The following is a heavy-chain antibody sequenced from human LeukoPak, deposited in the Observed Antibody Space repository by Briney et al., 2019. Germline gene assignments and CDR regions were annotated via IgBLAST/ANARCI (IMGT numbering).Heavy chain of an antibody. J-gene: IGHJ4*02. CDR2: IRSKAYGGTT. D-gene: IGHD5-24*01. Sequence: GRSLRLSCTASGFTFGDYAMSWVRQAPGKGLEWVGFIRSKAYGGTTEYAASVKGRFTISRDDSKSVAYLQMNSLKTEDTAVYYCTSSRDGYNFYFDHWGQGNLVTVSS. CDR1: GFTFGDYA. CDR3: TSSRDGYNFYFDH. V-gene: IGHV3-49*04.